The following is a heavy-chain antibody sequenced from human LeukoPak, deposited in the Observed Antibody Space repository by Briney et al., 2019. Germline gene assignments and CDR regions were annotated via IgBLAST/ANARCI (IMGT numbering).Heavy chain of an antibody. CDR1: GYTFTSYA. V-gene: IGHV1-69*13. D-gene: IGHD3-22*01. J-gene: IGHJ6*02. Sequence: SVKVSCKASGYTFTSYAISWVRQAPGQGLEWMGGIIPIFGTANYAQKFQGRVTITADESTSTAYMELSSLRSEDTAVYYCARDSPGYYDSSGYYDYYYGMDVWGQGTTVTVSS. CDR3: ARDSPGYYDSSGYYDYYYGMDV. CDR2: IIPIFGTA.